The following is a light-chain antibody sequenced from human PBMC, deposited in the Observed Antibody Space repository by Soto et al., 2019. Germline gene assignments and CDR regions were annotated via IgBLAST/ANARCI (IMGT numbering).Light chain of an antibody. J-gene: IGLJ1*01. V-gene: IGLV2-14*01. CDR1: SSDVGGYNY. CDR3: GSYTRSSTFYV. Sequence: SVLTQPASVSGSPGQSITISCTGTSSDVGGYNYVSWYQHHPGKAPKLMIYEVSNRPSGVSNRFSGSKSGNTASLTISGLQAEDEADYYCGSYTRSSTFYVFGTGTKVTVL. CDR2: EVS.